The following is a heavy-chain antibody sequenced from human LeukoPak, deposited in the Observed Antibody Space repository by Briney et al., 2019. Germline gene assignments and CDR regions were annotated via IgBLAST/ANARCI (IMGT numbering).Heavy chain of an antibody. CDR3: GTTPREYSSTWYYFDY. Sequence: SETLSLTCNVSGYSLSSGYYWAWIRPSPGKGLEWIGSIYHSGSTYYNPSLKSRVTMSVDTSKKQFSLNLSSVTAADTAVYHCGTTPREYSSTWYYFDYWGQGSLVTVSS. CDR1: GYSLSSGYY. V-gene: IGHV4-38-2*02. J-gene: IGHJ4*02. CDR2: IYHSGST. D-gene: IGHD6-6*01.